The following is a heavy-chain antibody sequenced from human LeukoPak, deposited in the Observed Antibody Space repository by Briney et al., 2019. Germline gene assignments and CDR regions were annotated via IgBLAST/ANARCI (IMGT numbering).Heavy chain of an antibody. CDR2: IYHSGTT. D-gene: IGHD6-19*01. J-gene: IGHJ5*02. CDR1: GVAISRGGYA. Sequence: PSETLSLTCAVSGVAISRGGYAWHWIRQPPGKGLEWIAYIYHSGTTYYNPSLKSRATISVDTSKNQYSLKLSSVTAADTAVYYCVRGRYSSGWFKDKNWFDPWGQGIPVTVSS. CDR3: VRGRYSSGWFKDKNWFDP. V-gene: IGHV4-30-4*07.